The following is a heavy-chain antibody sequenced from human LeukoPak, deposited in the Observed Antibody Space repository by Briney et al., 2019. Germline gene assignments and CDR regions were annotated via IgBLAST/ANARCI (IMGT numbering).Heavy chain of an antibody. V-gene: IGHV1-69*06. Sequence: GASVKVSCKASGGTFSNYAISYVRQAPGQGLEWMGGIIPIFGTTNYAHKFQGRVTITADKSTSTAYMELSSLRSEDTAVYYCARVGTRGLSWFDPWGQGTLVTVSS. CDR1: GGTFSNYA. CDR3: ARVGTRGLSWFDP. J-gene: IGHJ5*02. CDR2: IIPIFGTT. D-gene: IGHD3-10*01.